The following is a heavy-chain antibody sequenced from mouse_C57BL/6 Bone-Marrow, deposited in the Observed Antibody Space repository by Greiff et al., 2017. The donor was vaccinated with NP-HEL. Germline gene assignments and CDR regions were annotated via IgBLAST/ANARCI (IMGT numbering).Heavy chain of an antibody. J-gene: IGHJ2*01. CDR3: ARHGDYDYFDY. Sequence: EVQGVESGGGLVQPGGSLKLSCAASGFTFSDYYMYWVRQTPEKRLEWVAYISNGGGSTYYPDTVKGRFTISRDNAKNTLYLHMSRLKSEDTAMYYCARHGDYDYFDYWGQGTTLTVSS. D-gene: IGHD2-4*01. V-gene: IGHV5-12*01. CDR1: GFTFSDYY. CDR2: ISNGGGST.